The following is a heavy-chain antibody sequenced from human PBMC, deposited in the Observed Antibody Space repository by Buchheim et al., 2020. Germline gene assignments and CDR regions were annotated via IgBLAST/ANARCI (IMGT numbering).Heavy chain of an antibody. V-gene: IGHV4-39*07. D-gene: IGHD3-22*01. CDR1: RGSIRNSVYY. CDR2: IYSDGGT. J-gene: IGHJ5*02. Sequence: QLQLQESGPGLVKPSETLSLTCNVSRGSIRNSVYYWGWLRQPPGKGLEWIANIYSDGGTSYSPSLKSRVTISIDTSQDQFSLRLTSVTAADTAVYYCARYEPYYYYFDTWGQGAL. CDR3: ARYEPYYYYFDT.